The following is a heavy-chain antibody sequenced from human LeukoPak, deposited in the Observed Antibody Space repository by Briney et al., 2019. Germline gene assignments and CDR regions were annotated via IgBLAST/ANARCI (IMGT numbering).Heavy chain of an antibody. CDR3: AIQPWGSGNNWYFDL. V-gene: IGHV1-2*02. Sequence: ASVKVSCKASGYTFTGYYIHWVRQAPGQGLEWMGWINPNSGGTNYAQKFLGRVTMTRDTSISTAYMELSSLTSDDTAVYYCAIQPWGSGNNWYFDLWGRGTLVTVSS. CDR2: INPNSGGT. CDR1: GYTFTGYY. D-gene: IGHD7-27*01. J-gene: IGHJ2*01.